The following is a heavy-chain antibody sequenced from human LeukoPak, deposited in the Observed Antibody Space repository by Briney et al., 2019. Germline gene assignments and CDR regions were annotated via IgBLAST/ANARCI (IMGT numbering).Heavy chain of an antibody. CDR1: GGTFSSYG. Sequence: ASVKVSCKASGGTFSSYGLSWVRQAPGQGLEWMGWISAYNGNTNYAQKLQGRVTMTTDTSTSTAYMELRSLRSDDTAVYYCARAALGDYVWGSYRPKGDFDYWGQGTLVTVSS. D-gene: IGHD3-16*02. J-gene: IGHJ4*02. CDR2: ISAYNGNT. CDR3: ARAALGDYVWGSYRPKGDFDY. V-gene: IGHV1-18*01.